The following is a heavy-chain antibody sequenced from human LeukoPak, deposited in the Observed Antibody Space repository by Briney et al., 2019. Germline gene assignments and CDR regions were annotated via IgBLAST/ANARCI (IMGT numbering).Heavy chain of an antibody. Sequence: PGGSLRLSCAAPGLTISNNIKGWVRQAPGKGLERVSLIYSGGSKYSADSVKGRFTISRDNSKNTLHLQMNSLRAEDTAVYNCARDTDYYGSGRHGYFDHWGQGTLVTVSS. V-gene: IGHV3-66*01. CDR3: ARDTDYYGSGRHGYFDH. CDR1: GLTISNNI. D-gene: IGHD3-10*01. J-gene: IGHJ1*01. CDR2: IYSGGSK.